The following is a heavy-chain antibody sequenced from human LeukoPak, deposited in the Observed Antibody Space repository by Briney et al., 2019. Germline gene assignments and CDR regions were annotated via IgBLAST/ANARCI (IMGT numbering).Heavy chain of an antibody. Sequence: WGNLTLYCSASEFTFSGYWLNWVRQAPGKGPEWVANINQDGSEKHYVHFVKGRFTISRDNAKNSLFLQMNSLRVEDTAVFYCARDGVVGAADYWGQGTLVTVSS. D-gene: IGHD2-8*02. V-gene: IGHV3-7*01. CDR1: EFTFSGYW. J-gene: IGHJ4*02. CDR2: INQDGSEK. CDR3: ARDGVVGAADY.